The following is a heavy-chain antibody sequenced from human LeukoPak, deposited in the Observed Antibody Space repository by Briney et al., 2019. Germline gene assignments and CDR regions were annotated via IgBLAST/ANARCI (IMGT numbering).Heavy chain of an antibody. CDR2: MNPNSGNT. CDR1: GYTFTSYD. CDR3: TRGIDLNYSYYYYMDV. J-gene: IGHJ6*03. Sequence: ASVKVSCKASGYTFTSYDINWVRQATGQGLEWMGWMNPNSGNTGYAQKFQGRVTITKNTSITTAYMELSSLRSEDTAVYYCTRGIDLNYSYYYYMDVWGKGTTVTISS. V-gene: IGHV1-8*03. D-gene: IGHD2/OR15-2a*01.